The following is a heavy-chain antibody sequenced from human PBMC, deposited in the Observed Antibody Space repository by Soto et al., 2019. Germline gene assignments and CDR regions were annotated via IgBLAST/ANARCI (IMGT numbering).Heavy chain of an antibody. CDR3: AKERPDSSSYWYFDL. CDR2: LSGAT. J-gene: IGHJ2*01. Sequence: GGSLRLSCAASGFTFNSYVMTWVRQAPGEGLEWVSSLSGATYYADSVEGRFTISRDNSKNTLYLQMNSLTAEDTAVYYCAKERPDSSSYWYFDLWGRGTLVTVSS. CDR1: GFTFNSYV. V-gene: IGHV3-23*01. D-gene: IGHD6-6*01.